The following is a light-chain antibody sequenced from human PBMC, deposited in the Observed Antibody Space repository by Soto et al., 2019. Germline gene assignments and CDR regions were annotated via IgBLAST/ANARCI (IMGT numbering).Light chain of an antibody. Sequence: QSVLTQPPSVSAAPGQTVTISCSGSSSNVGINSISWYQQLPGAAPKLLIYGNDKRPSGIPDRFSGSKSGTSATLGITGLQTGDEADYYCATWDSSLSVGVFGGGTKVTVL. CDR3: ATWDSSLSVGV. V-gene: IGLV1-51*01. CDR1: SSNVGINS. CDR2: GND. J-gene: IGLJ3*02.